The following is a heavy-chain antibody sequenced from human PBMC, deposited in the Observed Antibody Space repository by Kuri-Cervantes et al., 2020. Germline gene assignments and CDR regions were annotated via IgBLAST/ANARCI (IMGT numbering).Heavy chain of an antibody. CDR3: ARVDYDSSGYYYGPGPIDY. CDR2: IYYSGST. J-gene: IGHJ4*02. CDR1: GGSISSSSYY. D-gene: IGHD3-22*01. V-gene: IGHV4-39*07. Sequence: GSLRLSCTVAGGSISSSSYYWGWIRQPPGKGLEWIGSIYYSGSTYYNPSLKSRVTISADTSKNQFSLKLSSVTAADTAVYYCARVDYDSSGYYYGPGPIDYWGQGTLVTVSS.